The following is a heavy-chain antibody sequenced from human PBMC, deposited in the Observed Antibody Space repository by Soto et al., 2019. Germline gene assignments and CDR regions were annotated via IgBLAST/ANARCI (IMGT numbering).Heavy chain of an antibody. Sequence: ASVKVSCKACGYTFTSYAMHWVRQALGQRLEWMGWINAGNGNTKYSQKFQGRVTITRDTSASTAYMELSSLRSEDTAVYYCARASFTAMVAQAFDYWGQGTLVTVSS. CDR2: INAGNGNT. V-gene: IGHV1-3*01. D-gene: IGHD5-18*01. CDR1: GYTFTSYA. CDR3: ARASFTAMVAQAFDY. J-gene: IGHJ4*02.